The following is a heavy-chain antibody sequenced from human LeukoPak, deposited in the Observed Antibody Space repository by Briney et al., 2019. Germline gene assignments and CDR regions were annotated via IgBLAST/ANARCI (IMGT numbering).Heavy chain of an antibody. D-gene: IGHD6-13*01. CDR3: AREEHRLAEAGTSAFDL. V-gene: IGHV3-74*01. CDR1: GFTSSENW. CDR2: INRDGGLT. J-gene: IGHJ3*01. Sequence: GGSLRLSCVASGFTSSENWMHWVRQAPGKGLAWVSHINRDGGLTNYADSVKGRFTISRDNARNTVYLQMSSLRVEDTAIYFCAREEHRLAEAGTSAFDLGGQGTLVTVSP.